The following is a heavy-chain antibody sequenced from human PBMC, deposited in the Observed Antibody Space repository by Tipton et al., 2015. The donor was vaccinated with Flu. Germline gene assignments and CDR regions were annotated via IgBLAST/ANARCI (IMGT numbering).Heavy chain of an antibody. D-gene: IGHD1-26*01. J-gene: IGHJ3*02. CDR1: GYTFTGYY. V-gene: IGHV1-2*02. CDR3: ARDHGRKDAFDI. Sequence: QSGPEVKKPGASVKVSCKASGYTFTGYYMHWVRQAPGQGLEWMGWINPNSGSTNYAQKFQGRVTMTRDTSISTAYMELSRLRSDDTAVYYCARDHGRKDAFDIWGQGTMVTVSS. CDR2: INPNSGST.